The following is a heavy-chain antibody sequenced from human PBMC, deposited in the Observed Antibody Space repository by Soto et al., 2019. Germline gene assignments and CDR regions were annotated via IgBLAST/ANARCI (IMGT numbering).Heavy chain of an antibody. CDR2: IMPVFGTA. V-gene: IGHV1-69*01. CDR1: GNSFRNYG. Sequence: QVQLVQSGAEVKKPGSSVRVSCKVSGNSFRNYGITWVRQSPGQGLEWMGGIMPVFGTAVYAQKFQGRVTISAAELTTTASMELSSLSSDDTAIYFCARARDYDLLTAREYALDVWGQGTTVTV. J-gene: IGHJ6*02. CDR3: ARARDYDLLTAREYALDV. D-gene: IGHD3-9*01.